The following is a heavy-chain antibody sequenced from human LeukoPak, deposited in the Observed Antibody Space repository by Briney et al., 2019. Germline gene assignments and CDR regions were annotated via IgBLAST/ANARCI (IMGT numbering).Heavy chain of an antibody. Sequence: SETLSLTCTVSGDSISSYYWSWIRQPPGKGLECIGYIYYSGSTKYNPSLKSRVTISVDTSKNQFSLKLSSVTAADTAVYYCARVSVQMYIDVWGQGTLVTVSS. J-gene: IGHJ4*02. CDR1: GDSISSYY. V-gene: IGHV4-59*01. D-gene: IGHD5-24*01. CDR3: ARVSVQMYIDV. CDR2: IYYSGST.